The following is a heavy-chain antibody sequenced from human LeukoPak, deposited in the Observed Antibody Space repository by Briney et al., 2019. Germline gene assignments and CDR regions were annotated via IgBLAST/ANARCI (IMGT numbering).Heavy chain of an antibody. CDR1: GFTLSSYS. V-gene: IGHV3-21*06. Sequence: GGSLRLSCAASGFTLSSYSMKWVRQAPGKGLEWVSFISSSSSYIYYADSVKGRFTISRDNAQSSLYLQMNSLRAGDTAVYYCARQAVARPFDLWGQGTMVAVSS. CDR2: ISSSSSYI. J-gene: IGHJ3*01. CDR3: ARQAVARPFDL.